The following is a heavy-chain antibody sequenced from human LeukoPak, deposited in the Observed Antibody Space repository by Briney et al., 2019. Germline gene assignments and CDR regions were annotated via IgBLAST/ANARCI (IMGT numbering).Heavy chain of an antibody. CDR2: INPNSGGT. V-gene: IGHV1-2*04. CDR1: GYTFTGYY. CDR3: ARDGVVAAYHYYYGMDV. Sequence: ASVKVSCKASGYTFTGYYMHWVRQAPGQGLEWMGWINPNSGGTNYAQKFQGWVTMTRDTSISTAYMELSRLRSDDTAVYYCARDGVVAAYHYYYGMDVWGQGTTVTVSS. D-gene: IGHD2-15*01. J-gene: IGHJ6*02.